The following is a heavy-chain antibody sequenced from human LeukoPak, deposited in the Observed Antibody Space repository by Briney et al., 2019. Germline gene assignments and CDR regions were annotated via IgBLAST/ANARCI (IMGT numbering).Heavy chain of an antibody. Sequence: GRSLRLSCAASGFTFSTYAIHWVRQAPGKGLEWVAVIWFDGSEQYYADSVKGRFIISRDNSKSTSNLQLNSLRAEDTAVYYCAREGVPRWGELSPWGQGTLVTVSS. J-gene: IGHJ1*01. CDR2: IWFDGSEQ. CDR1: GFTFSTYA. V-gene: IGHV3-33*01. CDR3: AREGVPRWGELSP. D-gene: IGHD3-16*02.